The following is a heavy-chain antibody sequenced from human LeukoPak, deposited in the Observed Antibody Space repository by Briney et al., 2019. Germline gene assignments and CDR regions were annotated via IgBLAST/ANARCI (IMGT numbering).Heavy chain of an antibody. J-gene: IGHJ4*02. V-gene: IGHV4-4*07. CDR1: GGSISSYY. Sequence: SETLSLTCNVSGGSISSYYWTWIRQSAGKGLEWIGRIYTTGSTNYDPSLKSRVTMSIDTSKSQFSLNLTSVTAADTAVYYCARKVAVSRYGLDYWGQGILVTVSS. CDR3: ARKVAVSRYGLDY. D-gene: IGHD5-18*01. CDR2: IYTTGST.